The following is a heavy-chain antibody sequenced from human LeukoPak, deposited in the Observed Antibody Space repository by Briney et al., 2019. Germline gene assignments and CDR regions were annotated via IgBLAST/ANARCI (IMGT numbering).Heavy chain of an antibody. Sequence: SETLSLTCTVSGGSISGYYWSWIRQPPGKGLEWIGYIYYSGSSNYIPSLKGRVTISADTSKNQCSLKLTSVTAADTAVYYCARGKETATNWGQGTLVTVSS. CDR1: GGSISGYY. V-gene: IGHV4-59*01. D-gene: IGHD5-24*01. CDR3: ARGKETATN. CDR2: IYYSGSS. J-gene: IGHJ4*02.